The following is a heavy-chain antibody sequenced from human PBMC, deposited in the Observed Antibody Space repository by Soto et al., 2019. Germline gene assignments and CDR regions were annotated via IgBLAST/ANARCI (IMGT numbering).Heavy chain of an antibody. CDR3: ARWRYVGQTEAFDI. V-gene: IGHV1-18*01. CDR2: ISAYNGNT. J-gene: IGHJ3*02. D-gene: IGHD3-16*01. CDR1: GYTFTSYG. Sequence: ASVKVSCKASGYTFTSYGISWVRQATGQGLEWMGWISAYNGNTNYAQKLQGRVTMTTDTSTSTAFMELRSLRSDDTAVYYCARWRYVGQTEAFDIWGQGTVVTVSS.